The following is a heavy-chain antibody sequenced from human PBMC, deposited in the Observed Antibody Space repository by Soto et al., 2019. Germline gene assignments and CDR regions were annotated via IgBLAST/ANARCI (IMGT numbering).Heavy chain of an antibody. J-gene: IGHJ6*02. CDR1: GFTFSSYW. CDR2: INSDGSST. V-gene: IGHV3-74*01. Sequence: GGSLRLSCAASGFTFSSYWMHWVRQAPGKGLVWVSRINSDGSSTSYADSVKGRFTISRDNAKNTLYLQMNSLRAEDTAVYYSAKDGASGSYPHYYYFGMDVWGQGTTVTVSS. D-gene: IGHD1-26*01. CDR3: AKDGASGSYPHYYYFGMDV.